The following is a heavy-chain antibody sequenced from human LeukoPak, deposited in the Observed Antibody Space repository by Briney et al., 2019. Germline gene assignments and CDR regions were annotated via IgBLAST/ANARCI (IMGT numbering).Heavy chain of an antibody. Sequence: GASVKVSCKASGYTXTGYYMHWVRQAPGQGLEWMGWINPNSGGTNYAQKFQGRVTMTRDTSISKAYMELSRLRSDDTAVYYCARGYSSGWYYFDYWGQGTLVTVSS. V-gene: IGHV1-2*02. J-gene: IGHJ4*02. CDR2: INPNSGGT. D-gene: IGHD6-19*01. CDR1: GYTXTGYY. CDR3: ARGYSSGWYYFDY.